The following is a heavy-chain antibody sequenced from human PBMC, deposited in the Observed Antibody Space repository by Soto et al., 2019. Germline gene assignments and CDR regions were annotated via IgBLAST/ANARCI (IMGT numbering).Heavy chain of an antibody. J-gene: IGHJ4*02. Sequence: SETLSLTCAVSGDSITSGYWWGWVRQPPGRGLEWIGKISHTGTTYYNPSLESRITISVEKSKNQFSLKLTAVTAADTAVYYCATLRGLGEVSPYFDYWGQGLMVTVS. CDR2: ISHTGTT. CDR3: ATLRGLGEVSPYFDY. D-gene: IGHD3-10*01. CDR1: GDSITSGYW. V-gene: IGHV4-4*02.